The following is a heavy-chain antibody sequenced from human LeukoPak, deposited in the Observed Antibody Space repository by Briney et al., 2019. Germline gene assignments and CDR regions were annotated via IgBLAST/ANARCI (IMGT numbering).Heavy chain of an antibody. D-gene: IGHD6-6*01. CDR2: IYHSGST. J-gene: IGHJ4*02. V-gene: IGHV4-38-2*01. CDR3: ARRPVPDPEYSSSVDY. Sequence: SETLSLTCAVSGYSISSGYYCGWIRQPPGKGLEWIGSIYHSGSTYYNPSLKSRVTISVDTSKNQFSLKLSSVTAADTAVYYCARRPVPDPEYSSSVDYWGQGTLVTVSS. CDR1: GYSISSGYY.